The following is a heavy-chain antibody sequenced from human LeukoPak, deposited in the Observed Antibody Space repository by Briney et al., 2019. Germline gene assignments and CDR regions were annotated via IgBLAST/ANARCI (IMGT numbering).Heavy chain of an antibody. V-gene: IGHV3-48*03. D-gene: IGHD3-10*01. J-gene: IGHJ4*02. CDR1: GFTFSSYE. Sequence: GGSLRLSCAASGFTFSSYEMNWVRQAPGKGLEWVSYISSSGSTIYYADSVKGRFTISRDNAKNSLYLQMNSLRAEDTAVYYCARGTFGELPRGWGQGTLVTVSS. CDR2: ISSSGSTI. CDR3: ARGTFGELPRG.